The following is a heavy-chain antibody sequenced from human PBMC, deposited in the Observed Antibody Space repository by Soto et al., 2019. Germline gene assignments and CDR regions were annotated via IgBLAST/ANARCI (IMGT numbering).Heavy chain of an antibody. CDR2: ISSSSSYI. J-gene: IGHJ6*02. V-gene: IGHV3-21*01. D-gene: IGHD4-17*01. Sequence: PGGSLRLSCAASGFTFSSYSMNWVRQAPGKGLEWVSSISSSSSYIYYADSVKGRFTISRDNAKNSLYLQMNSLRAEDTAVYYCARDMTTLRYYYYGMDVWGQGTTVTVSS. CDR3: ARDMTTLRYYYYGMDV. CDR1: GFTFSSYS.